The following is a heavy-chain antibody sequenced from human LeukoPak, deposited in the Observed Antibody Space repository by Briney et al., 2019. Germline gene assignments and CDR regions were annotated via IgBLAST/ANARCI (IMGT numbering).Heavy chain of an antibody. CDR1: GGSISSGGYY. V-gene: IGHV4-31*03. CDR2: IYYSGST. CDR3: ARDLWFGELLYPLGFDY. J-gene: IGHJ4*02. D-gene: IGHD3-10*01. Sequence: PSQTLSLTCTVSGGSISSGGYYWRWIRQHPGKGLEWIGYIYYSGSTYYNPSLKSRVTISVDTSKNQFSLKLSSVTAADTAVYYCARDLWFGELLYPLGFDYWGQGTLVTVSS.